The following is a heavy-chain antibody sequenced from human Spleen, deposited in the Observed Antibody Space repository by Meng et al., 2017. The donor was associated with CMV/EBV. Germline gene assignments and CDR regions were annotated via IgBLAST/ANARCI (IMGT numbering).Heavy chain of an antibody. CDR3: ARGDGYSSSSGAFDI. V-gene: IGHV4-39*07. J-gene: IGHJ3*02. CDR2: IYYSGST. CDR1: GGSISSSSYY. Sequence: SETLSLTCTVSGGSISSSSYYWGWIRQPPGKGLEWIGSIYYSGSTYYNLSLKSRVTISVDTSKNQFSLKLSSVTAADTAVYYCARGDGYSSSSGAFDIWGQGTMVTVSS. D-gene: IGHD6-6*01.